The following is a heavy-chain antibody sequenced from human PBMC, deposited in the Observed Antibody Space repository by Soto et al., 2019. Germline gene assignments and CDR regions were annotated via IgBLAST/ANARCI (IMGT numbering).Heavy chain of an antibody. D-gene: IGHD6-6*01. CDR3: AREGISSSPFDY. V-gene: IGHV3-21*01. Sequence: PGGSLRLSCAVSGFTFSSYGMHWVRQAPGKGLEWVSSISSSSSYIYYADSVKGRFTISRDNAKNSLYLQMNSLRAEDTAVYYCAREGISSSPFDYWGQGTLVTVSS. CDR1: GFTFSSYG. CDR2: ISSSSSYI. J-gene: IGHJ4*02.